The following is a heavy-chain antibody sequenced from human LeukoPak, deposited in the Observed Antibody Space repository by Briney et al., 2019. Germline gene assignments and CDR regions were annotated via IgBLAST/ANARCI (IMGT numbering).Heavy chain of an antibody. J-gene: IGHJ6*04. Sequence: GGSLRLSCAASGFTFSSYAMSWVRQAPGKGLEWVSAISGSGGSTYYADSVKGRFTISRDNSKNTLYLQMNSLRAEDTAVYYCAKGLYGIWNVTWGVWGKGTTVTVSS. CDR1: GFTFSSYA. CDR2: ISGSGGST. CDR3: AKGLYGIWNVTWGV. V-gene: IGHV3-23*01. D-gene: IGHD1-1*01.